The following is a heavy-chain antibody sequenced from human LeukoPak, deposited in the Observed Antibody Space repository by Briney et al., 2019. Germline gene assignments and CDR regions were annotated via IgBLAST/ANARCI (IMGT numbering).Heavy chain of an antibody. J-gene: IGHJ4*02. CDR2: INHSGST. CDR3: ARGAVAGLDY. Sequence: SETLSLTCAVYGGSFSGYYWSWIRQPPRKGLEWIGEINHSGSTNYNPSLKSRVTISVDTSKNQFSLKLSSVTAADTAVYYCARGAVAGLDYWGQGTLVTVSS. CDR1: GGSFSGYY. V-gene: IGHV4-34*01. D-gene: IGHD6-19*01.